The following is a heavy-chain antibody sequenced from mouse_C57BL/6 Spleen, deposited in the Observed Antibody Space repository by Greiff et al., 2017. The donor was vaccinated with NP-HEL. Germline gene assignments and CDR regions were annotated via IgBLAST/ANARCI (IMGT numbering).Heavy chain of an antibody. V-gene: IGHV1-19*01. J-gene: IGHJ2*01. CDR2: INPYNGGT. D-gene: IGHD5-1*01. Sequence: EVQVVESGPVLVKPGASVKMSCKASGYTFTDYYMNWVKQSHGKSLEWIGVINPYNGGTSYNQKFKGKATLTVDKSSSTAYMELNSLTSEDSAVYYCASRTPFDYWGQGTTLTVSS. CDR1: GYTFTDYY. CDR3: ASRTPFDY.